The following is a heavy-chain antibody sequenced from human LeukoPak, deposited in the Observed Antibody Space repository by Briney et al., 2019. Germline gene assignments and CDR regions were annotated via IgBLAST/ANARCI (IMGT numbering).Heavy chain of an antibody. CDR1: GGSFSGYH. D-gene: IGHD3-10*01. J-gene: IGHJ4*02. Sequence: SETLSLTCAVYGGSFSGYHWSWIRQPPGKGLEWIGEINHSGSTNYNPSLKSRVTISVDTSNNQFSLKLSSVTAADTAVYYCARVVTMVRGVIYHHFDYWGQGTLVTVSS. CDR2: INHSGST. V-gene: IGHV4-34*01. CDR3: ARVVTMVRGVIYHHFDY.